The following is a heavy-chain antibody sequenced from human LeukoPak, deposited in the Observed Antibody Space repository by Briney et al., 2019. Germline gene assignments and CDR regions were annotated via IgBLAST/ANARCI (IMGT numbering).Heavy chain of an antibody. V-gene: IGHV1-2*02. CDR1: GYTFTGYY. D-gene: IGHD3-3*01. CDR3: ARAGIDFWSGPEEGAFDY. J-gene: IGHJ4*02. CDR2: INPNSGGT. Sequence: ASVKVSCKASGYTFTGYYMHWVRQAPGQGLEWMGWINPNSGGTNYAQKFQGRVTITTDESTSTAYMELSSLRSEDTAVYYCARAGIDFWSGPEEGAFDYWGQGTLVTVSS.